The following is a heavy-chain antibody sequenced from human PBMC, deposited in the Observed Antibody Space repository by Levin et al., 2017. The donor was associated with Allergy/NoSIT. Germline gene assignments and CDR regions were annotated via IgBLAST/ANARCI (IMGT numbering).Heavy chain of an antibody. CDR2: IDWDEDK. V-gene: IGHV2-70*11. D-gene: IGHD6-13*01. Sequence: SGPTLVKPTQTLTLTCSFSGFSLNTGGMCLTWIRQPPGKALEWLGRIDWDEDKYYNTSLKTRLTISKDTSKNQVVLTMTNIDPVDTATYFCARSRIVAAREEGFDIWGQGTMVTVSS. CDR1: GFSLNTGGMC. CDR3: ARSRIVAAREEGFDI. J-gene: IGHJ3*02.